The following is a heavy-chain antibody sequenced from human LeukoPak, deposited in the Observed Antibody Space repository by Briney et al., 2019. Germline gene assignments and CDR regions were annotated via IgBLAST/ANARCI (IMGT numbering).Heavy chain of an antibody. Sequence: GGSLRLSCAASGFTFSSYDMHWVRQAPGKGLEWVAVISYDGSNKYYADSVKGRFTISRDNSKNTLYLQMNSLRAEDTAVYYCAKDQRQRYYYYGMDVWGKGTTVTVSS. CDR2: ISYDGSNK. J-gene: IGHJ6*04. D-gene: IGHD6-25*01. V-gene: IGHV3-30*18. CDR3: AKDQRQRYYYYGMDV. CDR1: GFTFSSYD.